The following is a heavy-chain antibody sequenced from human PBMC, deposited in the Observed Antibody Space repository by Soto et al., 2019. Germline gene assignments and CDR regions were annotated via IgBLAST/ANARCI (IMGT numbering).Heavy chain of an antibody. D-gene: IGHD2-21*02. Sequence: SVKVSCKASGGTFSSYAISWVRQAPGQGLEWMGGIISMFGTTHYAQKFQGRVTITADESTNTVYMELFRLRSDDTAIYYCARDLCNSDGCHSWLDPSGQRTLVIVS. CDR2: IISMFGTT. V-gene: IGHV1-69*13. J-gene: IGHJ5*02. CDR1: GGTFSSYA. CDR3: ARDLCNSDGCHSWLDP.